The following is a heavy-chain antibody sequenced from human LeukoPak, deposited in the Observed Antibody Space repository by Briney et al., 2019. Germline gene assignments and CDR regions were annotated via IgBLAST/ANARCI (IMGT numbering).Heavy chain of an antibody. J-gene: IGHJ4*02. CDR2: IYYSGST. Sequence: SETLSLTCTVSGGSISSSSYYWGWLRQPPGKGLEWIGSIYYSGSTYYNPSLKSRVSISVDTSKNQFSLKLSSVTAADTAVYYCARALSDIAAAGHFDYWGQGTLVTVSS. CDR1: GGSISSSSYY. D-gene: IGHD6-13*01. CDR3: ARALSDIAAAGHFDY. V-gene: IGHV4-39*07.